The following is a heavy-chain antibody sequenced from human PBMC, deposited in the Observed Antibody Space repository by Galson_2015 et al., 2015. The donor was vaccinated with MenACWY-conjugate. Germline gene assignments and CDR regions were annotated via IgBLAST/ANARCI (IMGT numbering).Heavy chain of an antibody. CDR2: IRYDGENK. Sequence: ALRLPCSASGFTFSNYGMYWVRQTPGKGLEGVSLIRYDGENKYYADSVKGRFTISRDNAKNTLFLQINSLRAEDTAVYFCAKEDDYGGNDAFVDLWGQGTMVTVSS. J-gene: IGHJ3*01. D-gene: IGHD4-23*01. CDR1: GFTFSNYG. V-gene: IGHV3-30*02. CDR3: AKEDDYGGNDAFVDL.